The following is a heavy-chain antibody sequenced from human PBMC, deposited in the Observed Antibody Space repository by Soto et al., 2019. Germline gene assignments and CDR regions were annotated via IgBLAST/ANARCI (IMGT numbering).Heavy chain of an antibody. V-gene: IGHV4-4*02. CDR1: GGSISSSNW. J-gene: IGHJ4*02. CDR3: ARDGAAANFDY. D-gene: IGHD6-13*01. Sequence: SETLSLTCAVSGGSISSSNWWSWVRQPPGKGLEWIGEIYHSGSTNYNPSLKSRVTIPVDKSKNQFSLKLSSVTAADTAVYYCARDGAAANFDYWGQGTLVTVSS. CDR2: IYHSGST.